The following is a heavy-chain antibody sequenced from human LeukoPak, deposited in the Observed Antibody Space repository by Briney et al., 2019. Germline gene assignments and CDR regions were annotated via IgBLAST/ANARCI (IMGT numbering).Heavy chain of an antibody. J-gene: IGHJ5*02. Sequence: GGSLRLSCAASGFTVSSNYMSWVRQAPGKGLEWVSVIYSGGSTYYADSVKGRFTISRDNSKNTLYLQMNSLRAEDTAVYYCARGSLGYKRPSNWFDPWGQGTLVTVSS. CDR2: IYSGGST. V-gene: IGHV3-66*01. D-gene: IGHD1-14*01. CDR3: ARGSLGYKRPSNWFDP. CDR1: GFTVSSNY.